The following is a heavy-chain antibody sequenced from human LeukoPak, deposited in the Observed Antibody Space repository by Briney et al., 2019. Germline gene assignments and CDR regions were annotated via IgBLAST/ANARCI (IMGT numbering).Heavy chain of an antibody. CDR2: IYYSGST. V-gene: IGHV4-59*08. D-gene: IGHD3-10*01. Sequence: SETLSLTCTVSGGSINSFYWSWIRQPPGGGLEWIGYIYYSGSTNYNPSLKSRVTISVDASKNQFSLKLSSVTAADTAVYYCARGGTMVRGVIRDYYYYYMDVWGKGTTVTVSS. CDR3: ARGGTMVRGVIRDYYYYYMDV. J-gene: IGHJ6*03. CDR1: GGSINSFY.